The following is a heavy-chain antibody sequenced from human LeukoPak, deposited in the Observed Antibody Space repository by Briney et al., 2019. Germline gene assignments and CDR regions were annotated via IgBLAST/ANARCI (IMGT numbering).Heavy chain of an antibody. J-gene: IGHJ4*02. D-gene: IGHD3-10*01. V-gene: IGHV4-59*01. CDR1: GGSISSYY. Sequence: PSETLSLTCTVSGGSISSYYWSWIRQPPGKGLEWIGYIYYGGSTNYNPSLKSRVTISVDTSKNQFSLKLSSVTAADTAVYYCARDRYYYGSGSYSYFDYWGQGTLVTVSS. CDR2: IYYGGST. CDR3: ARDRYYYGSGSYSYFDY.